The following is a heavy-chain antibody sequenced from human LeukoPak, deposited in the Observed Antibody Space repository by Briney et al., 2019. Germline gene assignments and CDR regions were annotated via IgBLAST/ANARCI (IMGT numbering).Heavy chain of an antibody. CDR3: ARGFGSYYYGMDV. CDR2: INHSGST. D-gene: IGHD3-16*01. Sequence: PSETLSLTCAVYGGSFSGYYWSWIRQPPGKGLEWIGEINHSGSTNYNPSLKSRVTISVDTSKNQFSLKLSSVTAADTAVYYCARGFGSYYYGMDVWGQGTTVTVSS. J-gene: IGHJ6*02. CDR1: GGSFSGYY. V-gene: IGHV4-34*01.